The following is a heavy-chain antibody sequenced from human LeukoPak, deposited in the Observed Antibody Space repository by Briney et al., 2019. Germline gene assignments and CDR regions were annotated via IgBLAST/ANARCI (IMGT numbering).Heavy chain of an antibody. CDR3: ATVYSGSSRPYYFDY. V-gene: IGHV1-24*01. D-gene: IGHD1-26*01. J-gene: IGHJ4*02. Sequence: ASVKVSCKVSGYTLTELSMHWVRQAPGKGLEWMGGFDPEDGETIYAQKFQGRVTMTEDTSTDTAYMELSSLRSEGTAVYYCATVYSGSSRPYYFDYWGQGTLVTVSS. CDR1: GYTLTELS. CDR2: FDPEDGET.